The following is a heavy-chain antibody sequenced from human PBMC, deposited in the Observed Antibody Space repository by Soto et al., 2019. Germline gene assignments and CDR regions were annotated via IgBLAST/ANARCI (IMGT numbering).Heavy chain of an antibody. CDR3: TRGTSGDKVYY. J-gene: IGHJ4*02. CDR1: GGSISSYY. CDR2: IYYSGST. D-gene: IGHD3-16*01. V-gene: IGHV4-59*08. Sequence: PSETLSLTCTVSGGSISSYYWSWIRQAPGKGLEWIGYIYYSGSTSYNPSLKSRVTISVETSKNQFSLKLSSVTAADTAVYYCTRGTSGDKVYYWGQGALVTVSS.